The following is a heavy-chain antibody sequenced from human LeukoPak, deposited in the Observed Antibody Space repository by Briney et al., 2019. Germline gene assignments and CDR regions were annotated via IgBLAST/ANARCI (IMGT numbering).Heavy chain of an antibody. J-gene: IGHJ3*02. V-gene: IGHV3-21*01. CDR2: ISSSSYI. D-gene: IGHD3-22*01. Sequence: NPGGSLRLSCAASGFTFSSDSMNWVRQAPGKGLEWVSSISSSSYIYYADSVKGRFTISRDNAKNSLYLQMNSLRAEDTAVYYCAVASSGYYLDAFDIWGQGTMVTVSS. CDR3: AVASSGYYLDAFDI. CDR1: GFTFSSDS.